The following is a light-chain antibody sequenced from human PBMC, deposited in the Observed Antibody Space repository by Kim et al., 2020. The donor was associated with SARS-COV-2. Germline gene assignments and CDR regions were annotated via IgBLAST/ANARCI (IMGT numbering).Light chain of an antibody. V-gene: IGLV3-1*01. J-gene: IGLJ2*01. CDR1: KLGDKY. CDR3: QAWDSNTAV. CDR2: HDT. Sequence: SPRQTASISCSGDKLGDKYACWYQQKSGQSPVLVIYHDTKRPSGIPERFSGSNSGNTATLTISGTQAIDEADYYCQAWDSNTAVFGGGTQLTVL.